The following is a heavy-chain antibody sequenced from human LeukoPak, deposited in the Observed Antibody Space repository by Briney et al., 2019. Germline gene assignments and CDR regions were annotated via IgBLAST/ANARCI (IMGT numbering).Heavy chain of an antibody. D-gene: IGHD3-10*01. CDR1: GFTFSTYA. V-gene: IGHV3-23*01. Sequence: GGSLRLSCAASGFTFSTYAMSWVRQAPGKGLEWVSGIRGSGGATYYADSVKGRFTISRDNSKNTLYLQMNSLRAEDTAVYYCAKDDVGFGKLGYWGQGTLVTVSS. J-gene: IGHJ4*02. CDR2: IRGSGGAT. CDR3: AKDDVGFGKLGY.